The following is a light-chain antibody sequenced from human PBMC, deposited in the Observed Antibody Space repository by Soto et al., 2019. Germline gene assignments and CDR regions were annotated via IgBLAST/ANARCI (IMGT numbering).Light chain of an antibody. CDR1: QGIRND. CDR3: QQYYSTPRT. V-gene: IGKV1-17*01. J-gene: IGKJ1*01. Sequence: DIQMTQSPSSLSASVGDRVTITCRASQGIRNDLGWFQQKPGKAPKRLIFAASNLESGVPSRFSGSGSGTDFTLTISSLQAEDVAVYYCQQYYSTPRTFGQGTKVDI. CDR2: AAS.